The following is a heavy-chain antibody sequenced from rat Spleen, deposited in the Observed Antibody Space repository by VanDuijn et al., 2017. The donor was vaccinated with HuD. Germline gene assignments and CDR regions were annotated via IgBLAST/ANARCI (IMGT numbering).Heavy chain of an antibody. CDR1: GFTFDDHF. CDR3: TSYNSGFFDY. CDR2: ISSGGGGT. V-gene: IGHV5-20*01. Sequence: EVQLVESNGGLVQPGRSLKLSCAASGFTFDDHFMAWVRQAPTKGLEWVAYISSGGGGTYYPDSVQGRFTITRDNTKSTLYLQMDSLKSEDTATYYCTSYNSGFFDYWGQGVMVSVSS. J-gene: IGHJ2*01. D-gene: IGHD4-3*01.